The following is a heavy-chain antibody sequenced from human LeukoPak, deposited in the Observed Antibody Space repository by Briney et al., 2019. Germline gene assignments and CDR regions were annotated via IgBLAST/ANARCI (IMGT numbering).Heavy chain of an antibody. V-gene: IGHV3-33*01. D-gene: IGHD5-18*01. CDR3: ARDQRGFSYSKYYFDY. Sequence: GGSLRLSCAASGFSFSSYGMHWVRQAPGKGLEWVAVIWYDGTNKYYADSVKGRFTISRDNSKNTLYLQMISLRAEDTAVYYCARDQRGFSYSKYYFDYWGQGTLVTVSS. CDR2: IWYDGTNK. J-gene: IGHJ4*02. CDR1: GFSFSSYG.